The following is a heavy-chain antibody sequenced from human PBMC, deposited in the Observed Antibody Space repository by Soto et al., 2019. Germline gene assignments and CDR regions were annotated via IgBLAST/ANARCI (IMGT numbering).Heavy chain of an antibody. CDR3: ARAGYCSGGTCFHGNCDY. CDR2: INPNGGST. V-gene: IGHV1-46*01. D-gene: IGHD2-15*01. J-gene: IGHJ4*02. Sequence: SVKVSCKASGYTFTTYYMHWVRQAPGQGLEWLGIINPNGGSTTYAQKFQGRVTMTRDTSTSTVYLELSSLRSEDTAVYYCARAGYCSGGTCFHGNCDYWGQGTLVTVSS. CDR1: GYTFTTYY.